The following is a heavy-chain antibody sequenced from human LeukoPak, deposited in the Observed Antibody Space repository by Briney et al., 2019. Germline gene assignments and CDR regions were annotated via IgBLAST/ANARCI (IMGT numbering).Heavy chain of an antibody. J-gene: IGHJ3*02. CDR2: IIPIFGTA. V-gene: IGHV1-69*13. Sequence: AASVKVSCKASGGTFSSYAISWVRQAPGQGLEWMGGIIPIFGTANYAQKFQGRVTITADESTSTAYMELSSLRSEDTAVYYCAAAGDIVVVVAARPYDAFDIWGQGTMVTVSS. D-gene: IGHD2-15*01. CDR3: AAAGDIVVVVAARPYDAFDI. CDR1: GGTFSSYA.